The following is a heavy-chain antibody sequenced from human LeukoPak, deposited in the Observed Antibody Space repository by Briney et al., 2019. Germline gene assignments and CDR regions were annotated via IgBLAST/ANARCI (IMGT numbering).Heavy chain of an antibody. Sequence: GGSLRPSCVASGFTVSTNYMSWVRQAPGKGLEWVSVIYSGGSTYYADSVKGRFTISRDNSENTLYLQMNSLRGEDTAMYYCASGSGSYRTPYYYMDVWGTGTTVTVSS. V-gene: IGHV3-53*01. CDR2: IYSGGST. CDR1: GFTVSTNY. D-gene: IGHD3-10*01. CDR3: ASGSGSYRTPYYYMDV. J-gene: IGHJ6*03.